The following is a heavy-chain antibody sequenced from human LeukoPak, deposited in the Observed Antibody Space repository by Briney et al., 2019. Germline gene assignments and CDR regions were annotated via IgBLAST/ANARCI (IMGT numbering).Heavy chain of an antibody. D-gene: IGHD5-18*01. CDR3: ARDPVRGYSYGDFDY. CDR2: IIPIFGTA. CDR1: GGTFSSYA. J-gene: IGHJ4*02. V-gene: IGHV1-69*05. Sequence: SVKVSCKASGGTFSSYAISWVRQAPGQGLEWMGGIIPIFGTANYAQKFQGRVTITTDESTSTAYMELSSLRSGDTAVYYCARDPVRGYSYGDFDYWGQGTLVTVSS.